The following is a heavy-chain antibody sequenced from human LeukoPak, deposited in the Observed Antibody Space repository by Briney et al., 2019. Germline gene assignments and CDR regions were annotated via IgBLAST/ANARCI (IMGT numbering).Heavy chain of an antibody. D-gene: IGHD4-17*01. CDR1: GYSISSGYY. Sequence: NPSETLSLTCTVSGYSISSGYYWGWIRQPPGKGLEWIGSIYHSGSTYFNPSLKSRLTISLDTSKNHFSLKLSSVTAADTAVYYCARDNHDYGTFDYWGQGTLVTVSS. CDR2: IYHSGST. V-gene: IGHV4-38-2*02. J-gene: IGHJ4*02. CDR3: ARDNHDYGTFDY.